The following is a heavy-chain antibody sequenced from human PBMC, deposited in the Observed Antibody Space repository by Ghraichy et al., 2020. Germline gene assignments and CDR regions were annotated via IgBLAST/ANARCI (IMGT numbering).Heavy chain of an antibody. CDR3: ARPQKAVDDAFDI. V-gene: IGHV5-51*01. CDR1: GYSFTSYW. CDR2: ISPGDSDT. D-gene: IGHD6-19*01. J-gene: IGHJ3*02. Sequence: GESLNISCKGSGYSFTSYWIGWVRQMPGKGLEWMGIISPGDSDTRYSPSFQGQVTISADKSISTAYLQRSSLKASDTAMYYCARPQKAVDDAFDIWGQGTMVTVSS.